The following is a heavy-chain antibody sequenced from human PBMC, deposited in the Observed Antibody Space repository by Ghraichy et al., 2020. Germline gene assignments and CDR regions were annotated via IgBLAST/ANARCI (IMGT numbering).Heavy chain of an antibody. CDR3: ARRGYSGYDFYYGMDV. CDR1: GGSISSYY. J-gene: IGHJ6*02. D-gene: IGHD5-12*01. Sequence: SQTLLLTCTVSGGSISSYYWSWIRQPPGKGLEWIGYIYYSGSTNYNPSLKSRVTISVDTSKNQFSLKLSSVTAADTPVYYCARRGYSGYDFYYGMDVWGQGTTVTVSS. V-gene: IGHV4-59*08. CDR2: IYYSGST.